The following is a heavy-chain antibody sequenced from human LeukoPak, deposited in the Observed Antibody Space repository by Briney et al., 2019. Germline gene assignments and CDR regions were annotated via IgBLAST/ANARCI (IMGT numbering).Heavy chain of an antibody. CDR3: AKGDTS. V-gene: IGHV3-30*02. CDR2: IHIDGSNK. Sequence: GGSLRLSCVASGFNFSHYDMHWVRQAPGKGLDWVAFIHIDGSNKYYAVSVKGRFTISRDNSKNTLYLQMNSLRTEDTAVYYCAKGDTSWGLGTLVTVTS. D-gene: IGHD2-21*02. CDR1: GFNFSHYD. J-gene: IGHJ5*02.